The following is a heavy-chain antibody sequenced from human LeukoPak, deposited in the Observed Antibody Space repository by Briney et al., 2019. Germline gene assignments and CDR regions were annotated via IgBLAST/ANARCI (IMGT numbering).Heavy chain of an antibody. CDR2: IIPIFGTA. D-gene: IGHD1-26*01. CDR1: GGTFSSYA. CDR3: ARAPTEGATFFDY. V-gene: IGHV1-69*13. Sequence: GASVKVSCKASGGTFSSYAISWVRQAPGQGLEWMGGIIPIFGTANYAQKFQGRVTITADESTSTAYMELSSLRSEDTAVYYCARAPTEGATFFDYWGQGTLVTVSS. J-gene: IGHJ4*02.